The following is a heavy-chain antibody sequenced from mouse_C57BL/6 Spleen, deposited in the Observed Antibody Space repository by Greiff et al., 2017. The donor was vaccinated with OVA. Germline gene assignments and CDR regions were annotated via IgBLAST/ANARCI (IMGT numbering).Heavy chain of an antibody. J-gene: IGHJ2*01. CDR3: ARERYGSSFDY. Sequence: EVQRVESGGGLVKPGGSLKLSCAASGFTFSSYAMSWVRQTPEKRLEWVATISDGGSYTYYPDNVKGRLTISRDNAKNNLYLQMSHLKSEDIAMYYCARERYGSSFDYGGQGTTLTVSS. CDR2: ISDGGSYT. D-gene: IGHD1-1*01. V-gene: IGHV5-4*01. CDR1: GFTFSSYA.